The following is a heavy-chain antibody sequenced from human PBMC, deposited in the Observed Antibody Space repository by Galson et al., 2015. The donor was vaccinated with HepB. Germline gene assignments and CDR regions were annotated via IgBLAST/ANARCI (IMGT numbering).Heavy chain of an antibody. CDR1: GGSISSSSYY. Sequence: LSLTCTVSGGSISSSSYYWGWIRQPPGKGLEWIGSIYYSGSTYYNPSLKSRVTISVDTSKNQFSLKLSSVTAADTAVYYCARSSGWTTVDYWGQGTLVTVSS. V-gene: IGHV4-39*07. CDR2: IYYSGST. D-gene: IGHD6-19*01. CDR3: ARSSGWTTVDY. J-gene: IGHJ4*02.